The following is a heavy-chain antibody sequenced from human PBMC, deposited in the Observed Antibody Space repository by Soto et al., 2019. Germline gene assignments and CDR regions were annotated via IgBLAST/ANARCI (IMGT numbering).Heavy chain of an antibody. J-gene: IGHJ6*02. CDR3: AKDLYCSGGSCYPTYGMDV. CDR1: GFTFSSYA. Sequence: GGSLRLSCAASGFTFSSYAMSWVRQAPGKGLEWVSAISGSGGSTYYADSVKGRFTISRDNSKNTLYLQMNSLRAEDTAVYYCAKDLYCSGGSCYPTYGMDVWGQGTTVTVSS. CDR2: ISGSGGST. D-gene: IGHD2-15*01. V-gene: IGHV3-23*01.